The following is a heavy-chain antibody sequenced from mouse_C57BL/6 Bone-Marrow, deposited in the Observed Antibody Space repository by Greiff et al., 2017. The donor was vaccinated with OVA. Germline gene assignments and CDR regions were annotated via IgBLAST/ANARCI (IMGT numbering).Heavy chain of an antibody. CDR1: GYTFTSYW. Sequence: QVQLQQPGAELVKPGASVKLSCKASGYTFTSYWMHWVKQRPGQGLEWIGMIHPNSGSTNYNEKFKSKATLTVDKSSSTAYMQLSSLTSEDSAVYYCARHYYSNYYAGFAYWGQGTLVTVSA. D-gene: IGHD2-5*01. CDR3: ARHYYSNYYAGFAY. CDR2: IHPNSGST. J-gene: IGHJ3*01. V-gene: IGHV1-64*01.